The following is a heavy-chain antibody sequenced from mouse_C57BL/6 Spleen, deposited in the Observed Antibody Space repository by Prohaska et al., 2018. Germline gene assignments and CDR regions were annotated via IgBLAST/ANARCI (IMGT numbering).Heavy chain of an antibody. D-gene: IGHD1-1*01. V-gene: IGHV1-61*01. J-gene: IGHJ3*01. CDR3: ASLYYYGSRGFAY. CDR2: IYPSESET. CDR1: GYTFTSYW. Sequence: QVQLQQPGAELVRPGSSVKLSCKASGYTFTSYWMDWVKQRPGQGLEWIGNIYPSESETHYNQKFKDKATLTVDKSSSTAYMQLSSLTSEDYAVYYCASLYYYGSRGFAYWSQGTLVTDSA.